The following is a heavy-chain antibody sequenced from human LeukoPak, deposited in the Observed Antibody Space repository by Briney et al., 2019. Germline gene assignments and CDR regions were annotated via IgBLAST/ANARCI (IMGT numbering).Heavy chain of an antibody. J-gene: IGHJ4*02. CDR3: ATTHPKRGYFDY. CDR2: IYISGST. D-gene: IGHD2-15*01. V-gene: IGHV4-61*02. CDR1: GGSISSGSYY. Sequence: PSETLSLTCTVSGGSISSGSYYWSWIRQPAGKGLEWIGRIYISGSTNYNPSLKSRVTISVDTSKNQFSLKLSSVTAADTAVYYCATTHPKRGYFDYWGQGTLVTVSS.